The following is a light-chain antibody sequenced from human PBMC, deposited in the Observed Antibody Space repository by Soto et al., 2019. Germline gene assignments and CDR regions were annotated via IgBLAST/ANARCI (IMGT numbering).Light chain of an antibody. CDR3: QQYNNWPPMYT. Sequence: EIVMTQSPAALSVSPGERATLSCRASQSVRNNVVWYQQKPGQAPRLLIYGASTRATGIPDRFSGSGSGTEFTLTISSLQSEDFAVYYCQQYNNWPPMYTFGQGTKLEIK. CDR2: GAS. J-gene: IGKJ2*01. V-gene: IGKV3-15*01. CDR1: QSVRNN.